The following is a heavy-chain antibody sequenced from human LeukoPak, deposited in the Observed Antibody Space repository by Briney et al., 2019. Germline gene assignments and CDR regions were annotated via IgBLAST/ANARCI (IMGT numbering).Heavy chain of an antibody. CDR1: GYTFTGYY. J-gene: IGHJ4*02. Sequence: ASVKVSCKASGYTFTGYYMHWVRQAPGQGLEWMGWISAYNGNTNYAQKLQGRVTMTTDTSTSTAYMELRSLRSDDTAVYYCARGRSRIVATSPFDYWGQGTLVTVSS. CDR3: ARGRSRIVATSPFDY. CDR2: ISAYNGNT. D-gene: IGHD5-12*01. V-gene: IGHV1-18*04.